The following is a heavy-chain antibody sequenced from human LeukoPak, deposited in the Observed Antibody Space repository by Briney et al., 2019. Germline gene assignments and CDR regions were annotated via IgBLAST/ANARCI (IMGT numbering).Heavy chain of an antibody. J-gene: IGHJ4*02. CDR3: ARNTWIQLWLAFDY. CDR1: GFSFSSYS. D-gene: IGHD5-18*01. V-gene: IGHV3-21*01. Sequence: GGSLRLSCVASGFSFSSYSMNWVRQAPGKGLEWVSSISSSSSYIYYADSVKGRFTISRDNAKNSLYLQMNSLRAEDTAVYYCARNTWIQLWLAFDYWGQGTLVTVSS. CDR2: ISSSSSYI.